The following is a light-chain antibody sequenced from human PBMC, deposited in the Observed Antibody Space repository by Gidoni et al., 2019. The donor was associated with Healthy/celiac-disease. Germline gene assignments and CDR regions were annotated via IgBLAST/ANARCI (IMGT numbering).Light chain of an antibody. Sequence: DIHMSPTPSSLSASVGDRVTITCRASQSISSYLNWYQQKPGKAPKLLIYAASSLQSGVPSRFSGSGSGTDFTLTISSLQPEDFATYYCQQSYSNPMVTFGHGTKVEIK. CDR2: AAS. CDR1: QSISSY. CDR3: QQSYSNPMVT. V-gene: IGKV1-39*01. J-gene: IGKJ3*01.